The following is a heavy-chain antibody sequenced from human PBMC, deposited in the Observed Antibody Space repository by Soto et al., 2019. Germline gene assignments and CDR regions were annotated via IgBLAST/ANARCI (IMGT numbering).Heavy chain of an antibody. D-gene: IGHD2-2*01. V-gene: IGHV4-59*08. J-gene: IGHJ4*02. CDR1: GGSISSYY. Sequence: QVHLQESGPGLVKPSETLSLTCTVSGGSISSYYWSWIRQPPGKGLEWIGYISYIGSANYNPSPKSRVTISGDTSKNQFSLKLTSVTAADTAVYFCGLYCSSASCKVDYWGQGTLVTVSS. CDR2: ISYIGSA. CDR3: GLYCSSASCKVDY.